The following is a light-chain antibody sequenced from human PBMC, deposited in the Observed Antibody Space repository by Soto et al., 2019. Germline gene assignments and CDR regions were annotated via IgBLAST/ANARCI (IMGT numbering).Light chain of an antibody. J-gene: IGKJ5*01. CDR2: GAS. Sequence: EIVLTQSPGTLSLSPGERATLSCRASQSVSSSYLAWYQRKPGQAPRLLIYGASTRATCIPDRFSGSVSGTDITLTSSRLEPEDFAVYYCQQYGNSPITFGQGTRLEIK. CDR1: QSVSSSY. CDR3: QQYGNSPIT. V-gene: IGKV3-20*01.